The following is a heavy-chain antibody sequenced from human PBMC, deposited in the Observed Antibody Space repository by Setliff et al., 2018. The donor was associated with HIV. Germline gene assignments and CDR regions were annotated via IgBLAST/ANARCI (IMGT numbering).Heavy chain of an antibody. CDR3: ARAGGLRMDRGVVSDY. CDR2: MSPRSGNT. D-gene: IGHD3-10*01. Sequence: ASVKVSCKASGYTFTSYDISWVRQATGQGLEWMGWMSPRSGNTGYGQKFQGRVTMTRDTATTTAYMELSSPTSEDTAVYYCARAGGLRMDRGVVSDYWGQGTLVTVSS. J-gene: IGHJ4*02. V-gene: IGHV1-8*01. CDR1: GYTFTSYD.